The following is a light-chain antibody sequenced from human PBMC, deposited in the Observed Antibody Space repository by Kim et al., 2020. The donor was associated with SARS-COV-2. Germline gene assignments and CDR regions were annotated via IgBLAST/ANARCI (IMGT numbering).Light chain of an antibody. CDR1: QSVSSY. V-gene: IGKV3-11*01. CDR3: QQRSNWPLT. CDR2: DAS. J-gene: IGKJ4*01. Sequence: LSHGERATLSYRASQSVSSYLAWYQQKPGQAPRLLIYDASSRATGIPARFSGSGSGTVFTLTISSLEPEDFAVYYCQQRSNWPLTFGGGTKVDIK.